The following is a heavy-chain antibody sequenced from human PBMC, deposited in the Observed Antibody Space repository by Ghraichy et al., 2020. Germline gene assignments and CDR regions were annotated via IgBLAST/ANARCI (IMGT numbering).Heavy chain of an antibody. Sequence: SETLSLTCTVSGAAISSYYWTWIRRPPGEGLEWIGYIYSSGSPNYNPSLRGRVTMSADTSKNQVSLKLTSVTAADRAVYYCAKDQGAYGDYVFDYWGQGTLVTVSS. V-gene: IGHV4-59*01. CDR1: GAAISSYY. J-gene: IGHJ4*02. CDR3: AKDQGAYGDYVFDY. D-gene: IGHD4-17*01. CDR2: IYSSGSP.